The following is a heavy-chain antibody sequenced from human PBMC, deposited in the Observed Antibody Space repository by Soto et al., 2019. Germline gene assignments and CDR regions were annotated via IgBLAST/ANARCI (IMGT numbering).Heavy chain of an antibody. Sequence: EVQLVESGGGLVQPGGSLRLSCPASGLIFIDYHMAGVRQAPGKGWEWFGRIRRKANSYTTEYAASVKGRFTISRDDSKNSLYLQMNSLKSEDTAVYYCAMLGGWSGGSSGMDVWGQGTTVTVSS. D-gene: IGHD6-19*01. CDR2: IRRKANSYTT. J-gene: IGHJ6*02. V-gene: IGHV3-72*01. CDR3: AMLGGWSGGSSGMDV. CDR1: GLIFIDYH.